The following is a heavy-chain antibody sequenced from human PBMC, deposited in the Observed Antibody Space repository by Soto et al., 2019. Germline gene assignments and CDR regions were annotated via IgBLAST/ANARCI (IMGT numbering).Heavy chain of an antibody. J-gene: IGHJ5*02. Sequence: EVQLVESGGGLAQPGWSRRLSCAASGFNFDDHAMHWVRQTPGKGLEWVSGISWNSVTINYADSIKCRFTISRDNAKRTLYLQMNNLRPADTAMYFCVRSSGSQPRAGWFDPWGQGTLVTVS. CDR2: ISWNSVTI. D-gene: IGHD1-26*01. V-gene: IGHV3-9*01. CDR1: GFNFDDHA. CDR3: VRSSGSQPRAGWFDP.